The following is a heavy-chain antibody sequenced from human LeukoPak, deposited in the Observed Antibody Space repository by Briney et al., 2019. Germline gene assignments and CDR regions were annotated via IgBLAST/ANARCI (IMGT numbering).Heavy chain of an antibody. CDR2: ISYDGSNK. J-gene: IGHJ4*02. Sequence: GGSLRLSCTASGFTFSTYSMNWVRQAPGKGLEWVAVISYDGSNKYYADSVKGRFTISRDNSKNTLYLQMNSLRAEDTAVYYCARDENYDSSGYFPYWGQGTLVTVSS. V-gene: IGHV3-30*03. D-gene: IGHD3-22*01. CDR3: ARDENYDSSGYFPY. CDR1: GFTFSTYS.